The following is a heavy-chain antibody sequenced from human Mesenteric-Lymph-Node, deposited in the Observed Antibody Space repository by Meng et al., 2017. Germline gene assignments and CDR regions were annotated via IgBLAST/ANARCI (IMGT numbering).Heavy chain of an antibody. D-gene: IGHD6-13*01. CDR3: ARVAKQQLVYFDY. J-gene: IGHJ4*02. V-gene: IGHV4-61*01. Sequence: SETLSLTCTVSGGSISSGSYYWSWIRQPPGKGLEWIGYIYYSGSTNYNPSLKSRVTISVDTSKNQFSLKLSSVTAADTAVYYCARVAKQQLVYFDYWGQRTLVTVSS. CDR2: IYYSGST. CDR1: GGSISSGSYY.